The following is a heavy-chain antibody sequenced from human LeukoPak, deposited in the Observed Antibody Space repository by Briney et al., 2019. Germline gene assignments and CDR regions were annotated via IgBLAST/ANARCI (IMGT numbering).Heavy chain of an antibody. CDR1: GFSLSNTEVG. Sequence: SGPTLVKPTQTLTLTCSFSGFSLSNTEVGVGWIRQPPGEALEWLAVIHWDDDKRFSRSLKSRLTITKDTVKNQVVLSLTDVDPADTGTYHCARTRSSAYYDAFDVWGQGRMAIVSS. V-gene: IGHV2-5*02. CDR3: ARTRSSAYYDAFDV. J-gene: IGHJ3*01. D-gene: IGHD3-22*01. CDR2: IHWDDDK.